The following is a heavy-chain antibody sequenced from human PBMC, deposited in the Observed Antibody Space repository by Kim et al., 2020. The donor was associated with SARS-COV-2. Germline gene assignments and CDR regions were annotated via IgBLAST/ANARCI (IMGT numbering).Heavy chain of an antibody. D-gene: IGHD4-17*01. V-gene: IGHV2-26*01. CDR3: ARQMSPRHGYFDY. Sequence: YSKSLEGRLTISKDTSKSQVVLTMTNMDPVDTATYYCARQMSPRHGYFDYWGQGTLVTVSS. J-gene: IGHJ4*02.